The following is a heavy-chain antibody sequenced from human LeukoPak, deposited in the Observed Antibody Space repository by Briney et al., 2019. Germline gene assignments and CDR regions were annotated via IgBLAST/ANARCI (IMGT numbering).Heavy chain of an antibody. CDR1: GFTFSSYA. V-gene: IGHV3-30-3*01. J-gene: IGHJ4*02. D-gene: IGHD6-19*01. Sequence: PGRSLRLSCAASGFTFSSYAMHWVRQAPGKGLEWVAVISYDGSNKYYADSVKGRFTISRDNSKNTLYLQMNSLRAEDTAVYYCARVMRVWGSLIAVAGTLGYWGQGTLVTVSS. CDR3: ARVMRVWGSLIAVAGTLGY. CDR2: ISYDGSNK.